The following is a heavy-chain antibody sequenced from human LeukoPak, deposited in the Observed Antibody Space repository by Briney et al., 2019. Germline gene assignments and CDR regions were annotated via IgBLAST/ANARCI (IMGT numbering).Heavy chain of an antibody. Sequence: GASVKVSCKASGYTFTGYYIHWVRQAPGQGLEWMGWINPNSGGTNYAQKFQGRVTTTRDTSISTAYMELSRLTSDDTAVYYCASGPIVVVPAPYVNWFDPWGQGTLVTVSS. V-gene: IGHV1-2*02. D-gene: IGHD2-2*01. J-gene: IGHJ5*02. CDR3: ASGPIVVVPAPYVNWFDP. CDR2: INPNSGGT. CDR1: GYTFTGYY.